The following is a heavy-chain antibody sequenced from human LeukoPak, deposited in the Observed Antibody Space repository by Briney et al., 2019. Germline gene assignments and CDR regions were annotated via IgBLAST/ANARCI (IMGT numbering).Heavy chain of an antibody. J-gene: IGHJ4*02. CDR3: AKGRYGDYIYYFDY. Sequence: PGGSLRLSCAASGFTFSSYAMSWVRQAPGKGLEWVSANSGSGGSTYYADSVKGRFTISRDNSKNTLYLQMNSLRAEDTAVYYCAKGRYGDYIYYFDYWGQGTLVTVSS. CDR1: GFTFSSYA. CDR2: NSGSGGST. V-gene: IGHV3-23*01. D-gene: IGHD4-17*01.